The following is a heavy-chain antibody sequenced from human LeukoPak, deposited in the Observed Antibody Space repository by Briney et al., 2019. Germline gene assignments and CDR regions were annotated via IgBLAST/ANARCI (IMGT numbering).Heavy chain of an antibody. V-gene: IGHV4-39*01. CDR3: ARQYSSGWYPGY. CDR2: IYYSGST. Sequence: SETLSLTCTVSGGSISSSSYYWGWIRQPPGKGLEWIGSIYYSGSTYYNPSLKSRVTISVDTSKNQFSLKLSSVTAADTAVYYCARQYSSGWYPGYRGQGTLVTVSS. J-gene: IGHJ4*02. D-gene: IGHD6-19*01. CDR1: GGSISSSSYY.